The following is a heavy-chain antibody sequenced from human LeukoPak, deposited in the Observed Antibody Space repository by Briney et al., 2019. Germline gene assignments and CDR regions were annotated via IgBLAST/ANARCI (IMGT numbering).Heavy chain of an antibody. CDR3: ARLGIGWPFDY. J-gene: IGHJ4*02. D-gene: IGHD6-19*01. V-gene: IGHV4-38-2*01. CDR2: ISHSGST. CDR1: RYSILSCYY. Sequence: SETLSLTCSVSRYSILSCYYWGWVRQPPGKGLEWIAPISHSGSTNYKPSLKSRVNISVNTSKNQFSLKLSSMTAADTAVYYCARLGIGWPFDYWGQGTLVTVSS.